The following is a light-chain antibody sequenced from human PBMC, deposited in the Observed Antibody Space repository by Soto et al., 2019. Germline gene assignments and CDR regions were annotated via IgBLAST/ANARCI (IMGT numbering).Light chain of an antibody. V-gene: IGKV1-12*01. Sequence: DIQMPQLPSSMSASVGDRVTITCRASQGISRWLAWYHQKPGKAPNLLIYSASTLHSGVPSRFSGSGSGTDFTLTISSLQPADFGTYYCQQANSFPLTFGPGTKVDMK. CDR1: QGISRW. CDR3: QQANSFPLT. CDR2: SAS. J-gene: IGKJ3*01.